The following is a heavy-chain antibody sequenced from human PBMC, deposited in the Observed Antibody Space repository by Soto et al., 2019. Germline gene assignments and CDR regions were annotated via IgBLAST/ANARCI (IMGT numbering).Heavy chain of an antibody. Sequence: VQLVQSGAEVKKPGASVKVSCKASGYTFTSYGISWVRQAPGQGLEWMGWISAYNGNTNYAQKLQGRVTMTTDTSTSTAYTELRSLRSDDTAVYYCAMSYYDILTGYYGPCDYWGQGTLVTVSS. CDR1: GYTFTSYG. J-gene: IGHJ4*02. V-gene: IGHV1-18*01. D-gene: IGHD3-9*01. CDR3: AMSYYDILTGYYGPCDY. CDR2: ISAYNGNT.